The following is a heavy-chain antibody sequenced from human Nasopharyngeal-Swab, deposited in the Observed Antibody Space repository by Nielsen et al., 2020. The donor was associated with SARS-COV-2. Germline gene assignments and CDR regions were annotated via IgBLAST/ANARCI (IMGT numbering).Heavy chain of an antibody. Sequence: ASVKVSCKASGYTFTSYDINWVRQATAQGLEWMGWMNPNSGNTGYAQNFQGRVTMTRNTSISTAYMELSSLRSEDTAVYYCARTYYDFWSGYFTNDYWGQGTLVTVSS. CDR2: MNPNSGNT. V-gene: IGHV1-8*01. CDR1: GYTFTSYD. CDR3: ARTYYDFWSGYFTNDY. D-gene: IGHD3-3*01. J-gene: IGHJ4*02.